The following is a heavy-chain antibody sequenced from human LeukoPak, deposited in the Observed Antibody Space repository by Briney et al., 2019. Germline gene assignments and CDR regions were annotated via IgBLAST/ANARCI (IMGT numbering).Heavy chain of an antibody. J-gene: IGHJ3*02. V-gene: IGHV4-59*01. D-gene: IGHD1-14*01. CDR1: GGSISPYY. CDR3: AKEGAESFPDAFDI. Sequence: SETLSLICTVSGGSISPYYWSWLRQPPGKGLEWIGYISYSGSTKNNPSLKSRVTISVDTSKNQFSLKLTSVTAADTAVYYCAKEGAESFPDAFDIWGQGTMITVSS. CDR2: ISYSGST.